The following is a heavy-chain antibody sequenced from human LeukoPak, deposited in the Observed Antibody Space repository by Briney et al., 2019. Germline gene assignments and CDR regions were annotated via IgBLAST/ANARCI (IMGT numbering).Heavy chain of an antibody. CDR2: ISYDGSNK. J-gene: IGHJ4*02. V-gene: IGHV3-30*04. CDR3: ARSHSGLPLYYLDY. CDR1: GFTFSSYA. D-gene: IGHD5-12*01. Sequence: PGGSLRLSCAASGFTFSSYAMHWVRQAPGKGLEWVAVISYDGSNKYYADSVKGRFTISRDNAKNSLYLQMNSLRAEDTAVYYCARSHSGLPLYYLDYWGQGTLVTVSS.